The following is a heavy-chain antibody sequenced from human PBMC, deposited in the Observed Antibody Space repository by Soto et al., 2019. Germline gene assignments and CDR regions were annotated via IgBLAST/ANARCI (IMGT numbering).Heavy chain of an antibody. V-gene: IGHV4-34*01. Sequence: PSETLSLTCAVYGGSISGYYWSWIRQPPGKGLEWIGEINHSGSTNYNPSLKSRVTISVDTSKNQFSLKLSSVTAADTAVYYCARGEGYTMVRGVTDRYFDYWGQGTLVTVSS. CDR2: INHSGST. CDR1: GGSISGYY. J-gene: IGHJ4*02. CDR3: ARGEGYTMVRGVTDRYFDY. D-gene: IGHD3-10*01.